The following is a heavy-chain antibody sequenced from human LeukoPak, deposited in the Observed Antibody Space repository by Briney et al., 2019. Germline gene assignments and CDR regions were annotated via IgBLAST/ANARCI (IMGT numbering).Heavy chain of an antibody. CDR3: TSHYDSSGYPA. V-gene: IGHV3-49*04. CDR2: IRSKAYGGTT. J-gene: IGHJ5*02. D-gene: IGHD3-22*01. CDR1: GCTFGDDA. Sequence: GGSLRLSCTVSGCTFGDDAMSWVRQAPGKGLEWVGFIRSKAYGGTTEYAASVKGRFTISRDDSKSIAYLQINSLETEDTAVYYCTSHYDSSGYPAWGQGTLVTVSS.